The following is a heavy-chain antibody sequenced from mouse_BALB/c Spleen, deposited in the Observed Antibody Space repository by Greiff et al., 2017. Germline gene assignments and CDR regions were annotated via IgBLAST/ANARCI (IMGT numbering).Heavy chain of an antibody. J-gene: IGHJ1*01. Sequence: QVQLQQSGPGLVAPSQSLSITCTVSGFSLTSYGVHWVRQPPGKGLEWLGVKWAGGSTNYNSALMSRLSISKDNSKSQVFLKMNSLQTDDTAMYYCARSYGNYRWYFDVWGAGTTVTVSS. CDR1: GFSLTSYG. CDR2: KWAGGST. D-gene: IGHD2-1*01. V-gene: IGHV2-9*02. CDR3: ARSYGNYRWYFDV.